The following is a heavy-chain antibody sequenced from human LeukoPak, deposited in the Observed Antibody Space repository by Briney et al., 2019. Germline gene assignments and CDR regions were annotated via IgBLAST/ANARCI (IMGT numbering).Heavy chain of an antibody. CDR1: GFTFNSYA. V-gene: IGHV3-30*04. D-gene: IGHD5-12*01. Sequence: GGSLRLSCAASGFTFNSYAIHWVRQAPGKGLEWVAVISYDGSNKYYAESVKGRFTISRDNSKNTLYLQLNSLRPDDTAVYYCARPYFPGMVAKRGYYFDYWGQGTLVTVSS. CDR2: ISYDGSNK. J-gene: IGHJ4*02. CDR3: ARPYFPGMVAKRGYYFDY.